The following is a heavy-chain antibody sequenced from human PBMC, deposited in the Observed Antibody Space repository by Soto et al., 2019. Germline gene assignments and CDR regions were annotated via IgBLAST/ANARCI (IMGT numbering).Heavy chain of an antibody. CDR1: GYSFTSYW. CDR3: YYYMDV. V-gene: IGHV5-51*01. Sequence: GESLKISYKGSGYSFTSYWIGWVRQMPGKGLEWMGIIYPGDSDTRYSPSFQGQVTISADKSISTAYLQWSSLKASDTAKEYYYYYMDVWGKGTAVTVSS. CDR2: IYPGDSDT. J-gene: IGHJ6*03.